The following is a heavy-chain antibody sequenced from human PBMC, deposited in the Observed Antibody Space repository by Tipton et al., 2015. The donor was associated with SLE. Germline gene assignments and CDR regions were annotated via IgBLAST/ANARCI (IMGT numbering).Heavy chain of an antibody. Sequence: SLRLSCAASGFTFSNFWMQWVRQAPGKGLVWISHINSDGSSASDADSVKGRFTISSDNAKNTLYLQMNSLRAEDTAVYYCVRNAYNGAFDIWGQGTMVTVSS. D-gene: IGHD5-24*01. CDR2: INSDGSSA. CDR3: VRNAYNGAFDI. CDR1: GFTFSNFW. J-gene: IGHJ3*02. V-gene: IGHV3-74*01.